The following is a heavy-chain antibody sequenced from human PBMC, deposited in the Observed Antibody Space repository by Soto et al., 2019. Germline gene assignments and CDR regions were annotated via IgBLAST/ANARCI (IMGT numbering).Heavy chain of an antibody. CDR3: ARDRRMNYDFWSGYYPPFYFDYYYYMDV. D-gene: IGHD3-3*01. CDR2: IKQDGSEK. Sequence: GGSLRLSCAASGFTFSSYWMSWVRQAPGKGLEWVANIKQDGSEKYYVDSVKGRFTISRDNAKNSLYLQMNSLRAEDTAVYYCARDRRMNYDFWSGYYPPFYFDYYYYMDVWGKGTTVTVSS. CDR1: GFTFSSYW. V-gene: IGHV3-7*01. J-gene: IGHJ6*03.